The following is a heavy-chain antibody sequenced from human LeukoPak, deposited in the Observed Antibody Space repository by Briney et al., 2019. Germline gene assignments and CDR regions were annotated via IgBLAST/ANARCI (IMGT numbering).Heavy chain of an antibody. J-gene: IGHJ4*02. CDR2: IIPIFDTA. CDR3: ATTYDTGQFDY. Sequence: SVKVSCKASGGTFTSYAISWVRQAPGQGLEWMGGIIPIFDTANYAQKFQGRVTITADESTSTAYMELSSLKSEDTAVYYCATTYDTGQFDYWGQGTLVTVSS. V-gene: IGHV1-69*13. D-gene: IGHD3-9*01. CDR1: GGTFTSYA.